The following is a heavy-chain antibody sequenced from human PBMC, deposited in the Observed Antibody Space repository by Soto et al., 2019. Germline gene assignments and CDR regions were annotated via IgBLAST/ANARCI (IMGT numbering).Heavy chain of an antibody. CDR3: AKKAGTDYYFDY. D-gene: IGHD1-1*01. J-gene: IGHJ4*02. Sequence: EVQLLESGGGLVQPGGSLRLSCAASGFTFSSYAMSWVRQAPGKGLEWVSAISGSGSSSYYADSVKGRFTVSRDNSKNTLYLQMNSLRAEDTAVYYCAKKAGTDYYFDYWGQGTLVTVSS. V-gene: IGHV3-23*01. CDR2: ISGSGSSS. CDR1: GFTFSSYA.